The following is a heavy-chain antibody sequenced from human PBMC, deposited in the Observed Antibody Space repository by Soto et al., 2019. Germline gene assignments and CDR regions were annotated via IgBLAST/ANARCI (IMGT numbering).Heavy chain of an antibody. CDR3: AISHLIAAAGDLNFDY. CDR1: GFTFSSYS. Sequence: GGSLRLSCAASGFTFSSYSMNWVRQAPGKGLEWVSYISSSSSTIYYADSVKGRFTISRDNAKNSLYLQMNSLRAEDTAVYYCAISHLIAAAGDLNFDYWGQGTLVTVSS. D-gene: IGHD6-13*01. CDR2: ISSSSSTI. J-gene: IGHJ4*02. V-gene: IGHV3-48*01.